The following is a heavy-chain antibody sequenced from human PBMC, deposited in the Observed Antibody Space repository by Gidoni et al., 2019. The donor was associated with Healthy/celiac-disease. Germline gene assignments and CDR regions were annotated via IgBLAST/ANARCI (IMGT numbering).Heavy chain of an antibody. V-gene: IGHV4-34*01. D-gene: IGHD3-10*01. J-gene: IGHJ3*02. CDR3: ARATMVRGVMAHAFDI. CDR1: GGSFSGYY. CDR2: INPSGST. Sequence: QVQLQQWGAGLLKPSETLSLTCSVYGGSFSGYYWRWIRQPPGKGLAGIGEINPSGSTNYNPSLKSRFTISVDTSKNKFSLKMSSVTAADTAVYYWARATMVRGVMAHAFDIWGQGTMVTVSS.